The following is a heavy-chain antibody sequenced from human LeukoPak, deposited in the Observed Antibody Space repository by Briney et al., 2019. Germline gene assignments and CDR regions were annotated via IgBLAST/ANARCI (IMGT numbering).Heavy chain of an antibody. J-gene: IGHJ4*02. V-gene: IGHV4-39*07. CDR1: GGSIGSSSNY. CDR3: TRVSENSSGWYGY. Sequence: SETLSLTCTVSGGSIGSSSNYWGWIRQPPGKGLEWIGSIYNGGSTYYNPSRKSRVTLSIDTSKNQFSLRLSSVTPADTAVYYCTRVSENSSGWYGYWGQGALVTVSS. D-gene: IGHD6-19*01. CDR2: IYNGGST.